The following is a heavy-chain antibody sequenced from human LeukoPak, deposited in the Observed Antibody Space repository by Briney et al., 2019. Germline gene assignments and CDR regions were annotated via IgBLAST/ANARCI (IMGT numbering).Heavy chain of an antibody. V-gene: IGHV3-66*01. CDR3: TARPDSFRGPSDY. J-gene: IGHJ4*02. CDR2: IYTGDNT. CDR1: GLSVSTKY. D-gene: IGHD3-16*01. Sequence: PGGSLRLSCAASGLSVSTKYMTWVRQAAGKGLEWVSGIYTGDNTHYADSVRGRFTISRDNSKNTLYLQMNSLRADDTAVYSCTARPDSFRGPSDYWGQGTLVTVSS.